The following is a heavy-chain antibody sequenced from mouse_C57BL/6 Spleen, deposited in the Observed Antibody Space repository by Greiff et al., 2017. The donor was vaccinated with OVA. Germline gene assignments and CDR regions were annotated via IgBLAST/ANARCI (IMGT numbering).Heavy chain of an antibody. J-gene: IGHJ4*01. Sequence: QVQLQQSGAELVKPGASVKMSCKASGYTFTSYWITWVKQRPGQGLEWIGDIYPGSGSTNYNEKLKSKATLTVDTSSSTAYMQLSSLTSEDSAVYYCARADYYYGSSYPYAMDYWGQGTSVTVSS. CDR3: ARADYYYGSSYPYAMDY. V-gene: IGHV1-55*01. D-gene: IGHD1-1*01. CDR2: IYPGSGST. CDR1: GYTFTSYW.